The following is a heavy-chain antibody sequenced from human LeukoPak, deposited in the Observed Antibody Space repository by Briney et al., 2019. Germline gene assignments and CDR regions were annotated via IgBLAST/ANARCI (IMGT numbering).Heavy chain of an antibody. CDR2: IYSGGST. CDR1: GFTVSSNY. V-gene: IGHV3-66*01. D-gene: IGHD2-2*01. Sequence: GGSLRLSCAASGFTVSSNYMSRVRQAPGKGLEWVSVIYSGGSTYYADSVKGRFTISRDNSKNTLYLQMNSLRAEDTAVYYCAKSGITAAMAHFDYWGQGTLVTVSS. CDR3: AKSGITAAMAHFDY. J-gene: IGHJ4*02.